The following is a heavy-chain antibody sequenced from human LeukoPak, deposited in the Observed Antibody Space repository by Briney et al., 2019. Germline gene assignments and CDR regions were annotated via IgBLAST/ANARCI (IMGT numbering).Heavy chain of an antibody. Sequence: ASVKVSCKASGYSFINNGINWVRQAPGQGLEWMGWISGFNGYTRYAQNLQGRVTMTTDTSTSTAYMELRSLISDDTAVYYCARDQGYTSEWLDYWGQGTLVTVSS. CDR2: ISGFNGYT. J-gene: IGHJ4*02. V-gene: IGHV1-18*01. CDR3: ARDQGYTSEWLDY. D-gene: IGHD6-19*01. CDR1: GYSFINNG.